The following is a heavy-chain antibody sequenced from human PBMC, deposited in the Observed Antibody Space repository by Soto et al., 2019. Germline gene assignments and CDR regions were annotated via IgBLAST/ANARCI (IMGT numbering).Heavy chain of an antibody. D-gene: IGHD1-1*01. CDR3: AKATATSGGAFEI. CDR2: ILVGGST. V-gene: IGHV3-23*01. CDR1: GFICSSYD. Sequence: HPGGSLRLSCAVSGFICSSYDMSWVRQAPGKGLDWVSTILVGGSTHYEDSVKGRFTISRDTSKNTVYLQMNSLTAGDTVMYYCAKATATSGGAFEIYGLGTLVTVSS. J-gene: IGHJ3*02.